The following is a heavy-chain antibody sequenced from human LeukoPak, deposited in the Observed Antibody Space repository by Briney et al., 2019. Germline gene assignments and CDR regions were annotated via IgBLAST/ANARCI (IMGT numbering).Heavy chain of an antibody. CDR3: AREVPWVWNFDL. CDR2: IYYSAST. J-gene: IGHJ2*01. Sequence: PSQTLSFTCTVSGGSISSGDYYWSWIRQPPGTGLEWIGYIYYSASTYYNPSLKSRVTISVDTSKNQFSLKLNSVTAADTAVYYCAREVPWVWNFDLWGRGTLVTVSS. CDR1: GGSISSGDYY. V-gene: IGHV4-30-4*01. D-gene: IGHD1-26*01.